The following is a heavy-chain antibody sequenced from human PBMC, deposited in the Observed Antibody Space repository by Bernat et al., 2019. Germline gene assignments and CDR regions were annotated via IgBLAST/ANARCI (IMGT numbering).Heavy chain of an antibody. Sequence: QVQLVQSGAEVKKPGASVKVSCKASGYTFTSYAMHWVRQAPGQRLEWMGWINAGNGNTKYSQKFQGRVTITRDTSASTAYMELSSLRSEDTAVYYCARVRGGFGELLSTDDWGQGTLVTVSS. J-gene: IGHJ4*02. CDR1: GYTFTSYA. CDR2: INAGNGNT. CDR3: ARVRGGFGELLSTDD. V-gene: IGHV1-3*01. D-gene: IGHD3-10*01.